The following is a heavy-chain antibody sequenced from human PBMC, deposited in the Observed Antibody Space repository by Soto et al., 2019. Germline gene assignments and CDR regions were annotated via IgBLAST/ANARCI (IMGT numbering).Heavy chain of an antibody. J-gene: IGHJ4*02. Sequence: SETLSLTCAVYGGSFSGYYWSWIRQPPGKGLEWIGEINHSGSTNYNPYLKSGVNISVDTSKNQFSLKLRSCTSADTAVYYCARPRGDGYNSFDYWGQGTLVTVSS. CDR3: ARPRGDGYNSFDY. CDR2: INHSGST. V-gene: IGHV4-34*01. D-gene: IGHD5-12*01. CDR1: GGSFSGYY.